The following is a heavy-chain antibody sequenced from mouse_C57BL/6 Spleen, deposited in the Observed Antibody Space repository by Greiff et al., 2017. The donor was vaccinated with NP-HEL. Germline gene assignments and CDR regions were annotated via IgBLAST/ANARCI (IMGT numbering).Heavy chain of an antibody. V-gene: IGHV1-81*01. Sequence: VQLQQSGAELARPGASVKLSCKASGYTFTSYGISWVKQRPGQGLEWIGEIYPRSGNTYYNEKFKGKATLTADKSSSTAYMELRSLTSEDSAVYFCARLDGSSYEYFDVWGTGTTVTVSS. CDR1: GYTFTSYG. D-gene: IGHD1-1*01. CDR3: ARLDGSSYEYFDV. CDR2: IYPRSGNT. J-gene: IGHJ1*03.